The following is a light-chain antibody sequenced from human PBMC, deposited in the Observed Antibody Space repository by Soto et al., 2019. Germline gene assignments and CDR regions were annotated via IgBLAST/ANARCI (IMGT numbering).Light chain of an antibody. Sequence: EIVLTQSPGTLSLSPGERATLPSRASQSVSSSYLAWYQQKPGQAPRLLIYGASSRATGIPDRFSGSGSGTDFTLTISRLEPEDFAVYYCQQYGSSPRTFGQGTKVDIK. CDR3: QQYGSSPRT. CDR1: QSVSSSY. J-gene: IGKJ1*01. V-gene: IGKV3-20*01. CDR2: GAS.